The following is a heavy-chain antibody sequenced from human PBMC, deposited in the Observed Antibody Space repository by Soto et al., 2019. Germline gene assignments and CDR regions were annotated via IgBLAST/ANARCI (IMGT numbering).Heavy chain of an antibody. CDR3: ARDQMERPEYSSSSGRFDP. CDR1: GFTFSSYS. D-gene: IGHD6-6*01. J-gene: IGHJ5*02. V-gene: IGHV3-21*01. CDR2: ISSSSSYI. Sequence: GGSLRLSCAASGFTFSSYSMNWVRQAPGKGLEWVSSISSSSSYIYYADSVKGRFTISRDNAKNSLYLQMNSLRAEGTAVYYCARDQMERPEYSSSSGRFDPWGQGTLVTVSS.